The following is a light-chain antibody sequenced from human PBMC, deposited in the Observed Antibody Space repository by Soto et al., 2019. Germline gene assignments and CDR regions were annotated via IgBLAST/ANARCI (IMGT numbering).Light chain of an antibody. Sequence: DIQMTQSPSTLSASVGDRVTITCRASQSIDRWLAWYQQRPGRAPKLLIYDVANLETGVPSRFIASGSDTEITLTISSLQPDDLAIYYCQQYNSYPLTFGGGTKVEIK. V-gene: IGKV1-5*01. J-gene: IGKJ4*01. CDR2: DVA. CDR1: QSIDRW. CDR3: QQYNSYPLT.